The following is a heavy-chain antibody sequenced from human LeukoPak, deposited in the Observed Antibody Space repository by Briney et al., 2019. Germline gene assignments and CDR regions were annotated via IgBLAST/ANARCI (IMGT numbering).Heavy chain of an antibody. CDR3: ARAQARFLEWSHFDS. J-gene: IGHJ4*02. Sequence: SETLSLTCTVSGGSISSYYWSWIRQPAGKGLEWIGRIYTSGSTNYNPSLKSRVTMSVDTSKNQFSLKLSSVTAADMAVYYCARAQARFLEWSHFDSWGQGTLVTVSS. V-gene: IGHV4-4*07. D-gene: IGHD3-3*01. CDR1: GGSISSYY. CDR2: IYTSGST.